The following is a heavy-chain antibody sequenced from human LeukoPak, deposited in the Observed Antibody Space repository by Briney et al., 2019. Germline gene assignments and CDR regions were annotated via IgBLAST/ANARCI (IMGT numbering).Heavy chain of an antibody. D-gene: IGHD5-24*01. CDR1: GCDFSTYW. Sequence: GESLKISCKGLGCDFSTYWNAWVRQRPGKGLEWVGITHPGGSETRYDPSFQGQVTISADRSTSTAYLQWSSLRASDTAMYYCARASRDGYNQNFDHWGQGTLVTVSS. CDR3: ARASRDGYNQNFDH. V-gene: IGHV5-51*01. J-gene: IGHJ4*02. CDR2: THPGGSET.